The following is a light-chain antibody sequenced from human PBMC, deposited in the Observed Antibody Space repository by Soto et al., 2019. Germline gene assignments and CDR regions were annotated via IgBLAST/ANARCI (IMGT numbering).Light chain of an antibody. J-gene: IGLJ1*01. CDR2: EVV. CDR1: KSDIGVYDF. Sequence: QSVLTQPPSASGSPGQSVTISCTGTKSDIGVYDFVSWYQHHPGKAPRLIIYEVVQRPSGVPDRFSGSKSGNTASLTVSGLQAADEADYYCFSYTSSTAYVFGTGTKLTVL. CDR3: FSYTSSTAYV. V-gene: IGLV2-8*01.